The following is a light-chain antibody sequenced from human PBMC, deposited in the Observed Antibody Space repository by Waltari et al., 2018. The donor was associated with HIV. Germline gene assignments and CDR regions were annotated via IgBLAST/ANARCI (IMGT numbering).Light chain of an antibody. CDR2: DDD. CDR1: RSNLGNNY. CDR3: GTWDTTLSAVV. Sequence: QSVLTQPPSVSAAPGGTVIISCSGSRSNLGNNYVSWYQQLPGTAPKLFIYDDDLRHSGIPDRFSGSRSGTSATLGITGLQTGDEADYYCGTWDTTLSAVVFGGGTKLTVL. J-gene: IGLJ2*01. V-gene: IGLV1-51*01.